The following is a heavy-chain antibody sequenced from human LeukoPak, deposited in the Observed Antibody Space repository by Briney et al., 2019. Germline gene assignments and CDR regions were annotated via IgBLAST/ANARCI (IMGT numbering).Heavy chain of an antibody. Sequence: SETLSLTCTVSGVSMSSYSWNWIRQPPGKGLEWIGYIYSSGSNNHNPSLKSRVTISVDTSKNQFSLKLSSVTAADTAAYYCARGGGYNYGYFDYWGRGIQVTVSS. CDR1: GVSMSSYS. CDR2: IYSSGSN. J-gene: IGHJ4*02. D-gene: IGHD5-18*01. CDR3: ARGGGYNYGYFDY. V-gene: IGHV4-59*01.